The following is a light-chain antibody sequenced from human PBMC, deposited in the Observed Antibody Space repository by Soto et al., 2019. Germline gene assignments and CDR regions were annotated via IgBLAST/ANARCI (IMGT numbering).Light chain of an antibody. CDR3: QNHNSAPLT. CDR2: TAS. V-gene: IGKV1-27*01. CDR1: QGIGNY. J-gene: IGKJ4*01. Sequence: DIQMTQSPSSLSASIGDRVTITCRASQGIGNYLAWYQQKPGKLPKLLSYTASTLHSGVPSRFSGSGSGTHFSLTISSLQPEDVATYYCQNHNSAPLTFGGGTKVELK.